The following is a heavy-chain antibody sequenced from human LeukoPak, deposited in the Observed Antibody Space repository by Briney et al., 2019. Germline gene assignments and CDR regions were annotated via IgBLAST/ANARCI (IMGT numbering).Heavy chain of an antibody. CDR1: GFTFSSYA. V-gene: IGHV3-23*01. CDR2: ISGGSGST. CDR3: AKGNGFCSVTSCSYYYYMDV. Sequence: GGSLRLSCAASGFTFSSYAMSWVRQAPGKGLEWVSSISGGSGSTYYADSVKGRFTISRDNSKNTLYLQMNSLRPEDTAVYYCAKGNGFCSVTSCSYYYYMDVWGKGTTVTVSS. D-gene: IGHD2-2*01. J-gene: IGHJ6*03.